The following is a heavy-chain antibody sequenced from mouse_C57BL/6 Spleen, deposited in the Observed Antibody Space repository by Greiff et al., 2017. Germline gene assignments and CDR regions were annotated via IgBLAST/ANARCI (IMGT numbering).Heavy chain of an antibody. D-gene: IGHD2-3*01. J-gene: IGHJ4*01. CDR3: AGYDGYYGAMDY. V-gene: IGHV1-66*01. CDR1: GYSFTSYY. Sequence: VQLQQSGPELVKPGASVKISCKASGYSFTSYYIHWVKQRPGQGLEWIGWIYPGSGNTKYNEKFKGKATLTADTSSSAAYMQLSSLTSEDSAVYYCAGYDGYYGAMDYWGQGTSVTVSS. CDR2: IYPGSGNT.